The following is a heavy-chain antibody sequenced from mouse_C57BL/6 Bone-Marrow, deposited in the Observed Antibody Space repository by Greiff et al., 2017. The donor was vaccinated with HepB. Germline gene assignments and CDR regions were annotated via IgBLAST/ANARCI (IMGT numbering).Heavy chain of an antibody. CDR2: ISDGGSYT. D-gene: IGHD2-4*01. CDR3: ARDDYDPFFDY. V-gene: IGHV5-4*01. CDR1: GFTFSSYA. Sequence: EVKLVESGGGLVKPGGSLKLSCAASGFTFSSYAMPWVRQTPEKRLEWVATISDGGSYTNYPDNVKGRFTISRDNAKNNLYLKMSPLKSEATAMYSSARDDYDPFFDYWGQGTTLTVSS. J-gene: IGHJ2*01.